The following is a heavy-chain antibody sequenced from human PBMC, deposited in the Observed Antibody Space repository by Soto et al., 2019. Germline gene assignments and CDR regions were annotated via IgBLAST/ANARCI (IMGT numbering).Heavy chain of an antibody. V-gene: IGHV1-18*01. CDR1: GYTFSNYD. CDR3: ARGRPVRDYYYNGLDV. CDR2: ISAYTGHT. Sequence: QVQLVQSGPEVKNPGASVKVSCKASGYTFSNYDINWVRQAPGQGLEWMGWISAYTGHTNYAQNLQGRVTMTTDTSTTTAYMEVTSLRFADTAVYFCARGRPVRDYYYNGLDVWGQGTTVTVSS. J-gene: IGHJ6*02. D-gene: IGHD4-4*01.